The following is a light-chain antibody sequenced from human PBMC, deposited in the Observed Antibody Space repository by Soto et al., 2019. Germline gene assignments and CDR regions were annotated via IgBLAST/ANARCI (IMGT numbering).Light chain of an antibody. J-gene: IGKJ5*01. V-gene: IGKV1-39*01. CDR2: AAS. CDR1: QSISSY. CDR3: QQYGSSLIT. Sequence: DIQMTQSPSSLSASVGDRVTITCRASQSISSYLNWYHKKPRKAPKLLIYAASSLQSGVPSRFSGTGSGTDFTLTISRLEPEDFAVYYCQQYGSSLITFGQGTRLDIK.